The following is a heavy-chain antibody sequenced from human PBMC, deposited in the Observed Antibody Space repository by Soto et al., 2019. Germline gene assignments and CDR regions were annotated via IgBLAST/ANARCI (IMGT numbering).Heavy chain of an antibody. V-gene: IGHV4-34*01. J-gene: IGHJ6*02. CDR2: INHSGST. CDR3: ARGLRYCSSTSCYNWVNSNYVFQSYYYSGMDV. D-gene: IGHD2-2*02. CDR1: GGSFSGYY. Sequence: SSETLSLTCAVYGGSFSGYYWSWIRQPPGKGLEWIGEINHSGSTNYNPSLKSRVTISVDTSKNQFSLKLSSVTAADTAVYYCARGLRYCSSTSCYNWVNSNYVFQSYYYSGMDVWGQGTTVTVSS.